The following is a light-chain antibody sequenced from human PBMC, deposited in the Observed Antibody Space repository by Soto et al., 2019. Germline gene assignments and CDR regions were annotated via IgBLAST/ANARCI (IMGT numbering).Light chain of an antibody. J-gene: IGKJ2*01. Sequence: IVLTQSPGTLSLSPGERATLSCRASQSVGSNYLAWYQQKPGQAPRLLIYGASSRATGIPDRFSGSGSGTDFTLTIRRLEPEDFAVYYCQHYGTSAYTFGHGTTLEIK. CDR1: QSVGSNY. V-gene: IGKV3-20*01. CDR2: GAS. CDR3: QHYGTSAYT.